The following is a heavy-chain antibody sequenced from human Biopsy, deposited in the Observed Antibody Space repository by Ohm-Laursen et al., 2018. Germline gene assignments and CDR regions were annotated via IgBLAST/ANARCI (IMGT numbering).Heavy chain of an antibody. CDR3: AKCMTYSGDGIDY. Sequence: SLRLSCSASGFTFSSNAMSWVRQAPGKGLEWVSGNSGRTSGTYYADSVKGRFTISRDNSKNTLYLQMSSLRAEDTALYYCAKCMTYSGDGIDYWGQGTLVTVSS. V-gene: IGHV3-23*01. CDR1: GFTFSSNA. D-gene: IGHD5-12*01. CDR2: NSGRTSGT. J-gene: IGHJ4*02.